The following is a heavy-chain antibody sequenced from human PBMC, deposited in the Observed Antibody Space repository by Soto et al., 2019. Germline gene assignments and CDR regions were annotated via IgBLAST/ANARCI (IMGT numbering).Heavy chain of an antibody. D-gene: IGHD6-19*01. V-gene: IGHV3-30*18. CDR3: AKGYEVSPPVASVLYSKSFYGVDV. CDR1: GFSFSKYG. Sequence: QVALVESGGGVVRPGRSLRLSCGASGFSFSKYGMHWVRQSPGEGLEWLSLISYDGSEKWYAEAVKGRFTISRDNSKNTLYLQMNSLRGDDTAVYFCAKGYEVSPPVASVLYSKSFYGVDVWGRGTTVTVSS. CDR2: ISYDGSEK. J-gene: IGHJ6*02.